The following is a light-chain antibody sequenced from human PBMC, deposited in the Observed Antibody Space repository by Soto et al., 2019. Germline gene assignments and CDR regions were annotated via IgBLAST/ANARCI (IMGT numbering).Light chain of an antibody. CDR3: QQYESLPFT. CDR2: EAS. Sequence: DIQMTQSPSSLSASVGDRVTISCQATEDISKYLNWFQKKPGKAPKLLINEASTLEPGVPTRFIGFGSVTNFTFTITDLQPEDIATYYCQQYESLPFTFGPGTTLNI. V-gene: IGKV1-33*01. J-gene: IGKJ3*01. CDR1: EDISKY.